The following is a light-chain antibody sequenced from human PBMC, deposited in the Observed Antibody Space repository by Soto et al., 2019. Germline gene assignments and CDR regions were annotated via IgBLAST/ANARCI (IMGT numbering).Light chain of an antibody. Sequence: EIVMTQSPATLSVSPGERATLSCRASQSISTNLAWYQQKPGQAPRLLIYGASTRATGIPARFSGSGPGTDFTLTISSLEPEDFAVYYCQQRSNWPPTFGKGTKVAIK. CDR1: QSISTN. CDR2: GAS. V-gene: IGKV3D-11*02. J-gene: IGKJ1*01. CDR3: QQRSNWPPT.